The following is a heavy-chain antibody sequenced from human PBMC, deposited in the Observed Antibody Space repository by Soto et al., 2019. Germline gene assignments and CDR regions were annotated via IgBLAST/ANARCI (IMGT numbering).Heavy chain of an antibody. CDR3: ARHKGPGSFDY. CDR2: ISSSSSTI. Sequence: GGSLRLSCAASGFTFSSYSMNWVRQAPGKGLEWVSYISSSSSTIYYADSVKGRFTISRDNAKNSLYLQMNSLRAEDTAVYYCARHKGPGSFDYWGQGTLVTVSS. V-gene: IGHV3-48*01. CDR1: GFTFSSYS. J-gene: IGHJ4*02.